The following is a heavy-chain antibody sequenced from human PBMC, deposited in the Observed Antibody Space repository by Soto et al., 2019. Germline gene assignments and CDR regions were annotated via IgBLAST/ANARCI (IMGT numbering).Heavy chain of an antibody. V-gene: IGHV3-30-3*01. CDR1: GNAFSGYA. J-gene: IGHJ4*02. Sequence: GGSLRLSCAASGNAFSGYALHWVRQAPGKGLEWVTFISYDGNTKFYADSVKGRFTISRDNSKNTLYLQMNSLRPEDTAVYYCARASYCSGGSCYSIDYWGQGTLVTVSS. CDR2: ISYDGNTK. CDR3: ARASYCSGGSCYSIDY. D-gene: IGHD2-15*01.